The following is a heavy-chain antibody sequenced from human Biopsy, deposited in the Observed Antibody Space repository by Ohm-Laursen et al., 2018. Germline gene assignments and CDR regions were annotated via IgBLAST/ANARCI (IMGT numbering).Heavy chain of an antibody. Sequence: SSVKVSCKVSGGTFSSFGISWVRQAPGQGLEWMGEINSMFGTTNYAQTFQGRVTITADESTSTAYMEVSSLRSEDTAVYYCARDCNGDNCGVDFWGQGTLVTVS. CDR1: GGTFSSFG. D-gene: IGHD2-15*01. CDR3: ARDCNGDNCGVDF. CDR2: INSMFGTT. V-gene: IGHV1-69*01. J-gene: IGHJ4*02.